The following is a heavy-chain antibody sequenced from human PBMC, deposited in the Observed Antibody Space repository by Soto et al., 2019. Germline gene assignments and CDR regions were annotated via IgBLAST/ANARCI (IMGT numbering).Heavy chain of an antibody. CDR2: IFNSGSA. CDR1: VVVTFSGSYY. J-gene: IGHJ4*02. V-gene: IGHV4-31*03. CDR3: ARGYSGYDYNFDY. Sequence: LSLTFSVSVVVTFSGSYYWSWIRQRPGKGLECLGYIFNSGSAYYKPSLRSRVTISIDTSKDEFSLTLSSVTAADTAVYFCARGYSGYDYNFDYWGQG. D-gene: IGHD5-12*01.